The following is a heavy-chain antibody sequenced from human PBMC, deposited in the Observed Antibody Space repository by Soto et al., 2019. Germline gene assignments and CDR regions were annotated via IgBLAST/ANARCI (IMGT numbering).Heavy chain of an antibody. J-gene: IGHJ5*02. Sequence: ASVKVYCKASGYTFTSYDINWVRQDTGQGLEWMGWMNPNSGNTGYAQKFQGRVTMTRNTSISTAYMELSSLRSEDTAVYYCARGSSYDSSGYYDWFDPWGQGTLVTVSS. D-gene: IGHD3-22*01. CDR3: ARGSSYDSSGYYDWFDP. V-gene: IGHV1-8*01. CDR1: GYTFTSYD. CDR2: MNPNSGNT.